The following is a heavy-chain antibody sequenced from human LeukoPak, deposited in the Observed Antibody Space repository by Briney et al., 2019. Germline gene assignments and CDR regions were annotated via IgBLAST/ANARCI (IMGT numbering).Heavy chain of an antibody. V-gene: IGHV1-8*03. D-gene: IGHD2-2*03. J-gene: IGHJ3*02. CDR1: GYTFTTYD. Sequence: VASVKVSCKASGYTFTTYDINWVRQATGQGLEWMGWMNPNSGDTGSAQKFQGRVTITRNTSINTAYMELSSLGSEDTAVYYCARVLDIAIVPTALAFDIWGQGTLVTVSS. CDR3: ARVLDIAIVPTALAFDI. CDR2: MNPNSGDT.